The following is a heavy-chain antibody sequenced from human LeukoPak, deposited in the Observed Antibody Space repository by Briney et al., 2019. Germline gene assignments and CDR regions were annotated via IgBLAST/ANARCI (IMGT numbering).Heavy chain of an antibody. V-gene: IGHV4-4*07. CDR3: ARGVVVPAAMSVWFDP. CDR1: GGSISTYY. Sequence: SETLSLTCTVSGGSISTYYWSWIRQPAGKGLEWIGRIYTSESTNYNPSLKSRATMSVDTSKNQFSLKLSSVTAADTAVYYCARGVVVPAAMSVWFDPWGQGTLVTVSS. CDR2: IYTSEST. J-gene: IGHJ5*02. D-gene: IGHD2-2*01.